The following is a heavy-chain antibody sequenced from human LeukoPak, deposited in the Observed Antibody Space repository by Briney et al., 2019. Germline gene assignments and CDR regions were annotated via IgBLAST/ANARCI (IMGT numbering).Heavy chain of an antibody. CDR2: ISYDGSNK. CDR3: AREGITFGGSHGMDV. Sequence: PGGSLRLSCAASGFTFSSYAMHWVRQAPGKGLEWVAVISYDGSNKYYADSVKGRFTISRDNSKNTLYLQMNSLRAEDTAVYYCAREGITFGGSHGMDVWGQGTTVTVSS. D-gene: IGHD3-16*01. J-gene: IGHJ6*02. CDR1: GFTFSSYA. V-gene: IGHV3-30-3*01.